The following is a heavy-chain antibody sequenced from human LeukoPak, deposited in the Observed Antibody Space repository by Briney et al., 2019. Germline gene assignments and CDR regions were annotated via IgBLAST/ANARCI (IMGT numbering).Heavy chain of an antibody. V-gene: IGHV1-46*01. D-gene: IGHD6-13*01. CDR2: INPGGGIT. CDR1: GYIFTTYY. Sequence: ASVKVSCKASGYIFTTYYMHWVRQGPGQGLEWMGMINPGGGITGYAQRFQGRLTMTRDTSTSTVYMHLSSLRSEDTAVYYCSRGWDPQLAAADSWGQGTLVTVSS. CDR3: SRGWDPQLAAADS. J-gene: IGHJ4*02.